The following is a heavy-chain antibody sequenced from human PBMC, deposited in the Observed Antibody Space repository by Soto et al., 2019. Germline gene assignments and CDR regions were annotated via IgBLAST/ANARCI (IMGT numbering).Heavy chain of an antibody. CDR1: GLKFSDAW. CDR3: CGCGSINYYSTQ. D-gene: IGHD1-26*01. J-gene: IGHJ4*02. Sequence: EVQLVESGGDLVKPGGSLRLSCTVSGLKFSDAWMSWVRQVPGKGLEWVGRMKSKGSGGTTDYAAPVKGRFTISRDDSKNTVYLQMNSLKTEDSAMYYCCGCGSINYYSTQWGQGTRVTVSS. V-gene: IGHV3-15*01. CDR2: MKSKGSGGTT.